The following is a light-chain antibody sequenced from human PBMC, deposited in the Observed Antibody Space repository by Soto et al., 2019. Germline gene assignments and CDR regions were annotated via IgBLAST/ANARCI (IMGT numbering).Light chain of an antibody. V-gene: IGLV7-43*01. Sequence: CASNTGAVTSGYYPNWFQQKAGQAPRVLIYSTSNKHSWTPARFSGSLLGGKAALTLSGVQPEDEAEYYCLLFYGDAWVFGGGTQLTVL. CDR1: TGAVTSGYY. CDR3: LLFYGDAWV. CDR2: STS. J-gene: IGLJ3*02.